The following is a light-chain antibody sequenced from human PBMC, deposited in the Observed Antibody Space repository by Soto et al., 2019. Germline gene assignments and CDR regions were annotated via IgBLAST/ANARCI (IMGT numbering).Light chain of an antibody. CDR2: GVS. J-gene: IGKJ5*01. V-gene: IGKV3-15*01. CDR3: EQYSDWPSIT. Sequence: EIVMTQSPETLSVSAGERATLSCRATQSISSYLAWYQLKPGQAPRLLIYGVSTRATGIPARFSGSGSGTECTLTISSLQSEYVAVYYCEQYSDWPSITFGQGTRLEIK. CDR1: QSISSY.